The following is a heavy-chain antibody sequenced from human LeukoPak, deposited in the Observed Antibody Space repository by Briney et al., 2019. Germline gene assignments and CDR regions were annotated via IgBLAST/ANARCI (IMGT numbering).Heavy chain of an antibody. J-gene: IGHJ4*02. Sequence: SQTLSLTCVLSGDSVSSNNATWNWIRQSPSRGLEWLGRTYYRSKWYNDYAVSVKSRITINPDTSKNQFSLQLNSMTPEDTAIYYCVRSTLYFDYWGQGTLVTVSS. CDR3: VRSTLYFDY. V-gene: IGHV6-1*01. CDR1: GDSVSSNNAT. CDR2: TYYRSKWYN.